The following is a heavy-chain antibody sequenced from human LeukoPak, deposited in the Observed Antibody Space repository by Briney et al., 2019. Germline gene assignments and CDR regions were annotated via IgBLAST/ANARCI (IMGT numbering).Heavy chain of an antibody. D-gene: IGHD3-22*01. J-gene: IGHJ4*02. Sequence: PGGSLRLSCAASGFTFSSYAMSWVRQAPGKGLEWVSAISGSGGSTYYADSVKGRFTISRDNSKNTLYLQMNSLRAEDTAVYYCANGHDYYDSSGYYYWGQGTLVTVSS. V-gene: IGHV3-23*01. CDR1: GFTFSSYA. CDR2: ISGSGGST. CDR3: ANGHDYYDSSGYYY.